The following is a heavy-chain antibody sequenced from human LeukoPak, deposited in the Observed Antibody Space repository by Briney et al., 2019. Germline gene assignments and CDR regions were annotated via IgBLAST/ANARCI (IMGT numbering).Heavy chain of an antibody. V-gene: IGHV3-66*01. J-gene: IGHJ4*02. CDR2: IYSGGST. D-gene: IGHD6-13*01. Sequence: GGSLRLSCAASGFTVSSNYMSWVRQAPGKGLEWVSVIYSGGSTYYADSVKGRFTISRDNSKNTLYLQMNSLRAEDTAVYYCASGFSSSWYSSSGWYRNFDYWGQGTLVTVSS. CDR1: GFTVSSNY. CDR3: ASGFSSSWYSSSGWYRNFDY.